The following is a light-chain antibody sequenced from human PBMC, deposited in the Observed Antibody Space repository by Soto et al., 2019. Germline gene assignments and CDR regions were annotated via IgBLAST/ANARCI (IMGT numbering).Light chain of an antibody. Sequence: EIVLTQSPGTLSLSLGERATLSCRASQSISSTSLAWYQQKPGQAPRLLIYGASTRATGIPDRFSGSESGTDFTLTINRLEPEDFVVYYCQQYGNSPFTFGQGTRLEIK. J-gene: IGKJ5*01. CDR2: GAS. V-gene: IGKV3-20*01. CDR1: QSISSTS. CDR3: QQYGNSPFT.